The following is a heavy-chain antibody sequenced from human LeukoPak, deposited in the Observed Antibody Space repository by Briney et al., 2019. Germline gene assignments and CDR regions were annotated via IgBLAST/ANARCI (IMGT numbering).Heavy chain of an antibody. D-gene: IGHD1-26*01. CDR1: GYTFNAYF. Sequence: ASVKVSCKASGYTFNAYFIHWVRQAPGQGLEWMGWINLNSGGTHYAQKFQGRVTMTRDTSISTAYMELYRLKSDDTAFYYCTRGGLLGGTEFDSWGQGILVTVSS. V-gene: IGHV1-2*02. CDR3: TRGGLLGGTEFDS. CDR2: INLNSGGT. J-gene: IGHJ4*02.